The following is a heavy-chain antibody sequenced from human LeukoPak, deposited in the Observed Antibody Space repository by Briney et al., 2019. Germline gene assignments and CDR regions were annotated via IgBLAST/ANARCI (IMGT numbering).Heavy chain of an antibody. Sequence: PGGSLRLSCAASGFTFSNAWMSWVRQAPGKGLEWVGRIKSKTAGGTTDYAAPVKGRFTISRDDSKNTLYLQMNSLKTEDTAVYYCTTDYLGSRGVQLWFDDAFDIWGQGTMVTVSS. CDR1: GFTFSNAW. D-gene: IGHD5-18*01. CDR3: TTDYLGSRGVQLWFDDAFDI. V-gene: IGHV3-15*01. CDR2: IKSKTAGGTT. J-gene: IGHJ3*02.